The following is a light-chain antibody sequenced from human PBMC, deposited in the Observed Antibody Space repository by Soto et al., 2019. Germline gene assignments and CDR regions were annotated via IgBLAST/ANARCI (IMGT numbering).Light chain of an antibody. Sequence: ETVMTQSPGTLSVSPGERATLSCRASQSISSNLAWYQQKRGQAPRLLIYGASTRATGVPARFSGSGSVTEFTLTMSSLQSEDFAVYYCQQYNNWPFTFGQGTKLEIK. V-gene: IGKV3-15*01. CDR2: GAS. CDR1: QSISSN. J-gene: IGKJ2*01. CDR3: QQYNNWPFT.